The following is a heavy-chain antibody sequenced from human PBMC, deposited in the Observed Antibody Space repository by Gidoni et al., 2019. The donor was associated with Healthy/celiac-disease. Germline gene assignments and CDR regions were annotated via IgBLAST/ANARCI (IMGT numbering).Heavy chain of an antibody. CDR2: ISWNSGSI. J-gene: IGHJ3*02. CDR3: ARPQCRSTSCYGAFDI. D-gene: IGHD2-2*01. Sequence: EVQLVESGGGLVQPGRSLRLSCAASGFTFDAYAMHWVRQAPGKGLEWVSGISWNSGSIGYADSVKGRFTISRDNAKNSLYLQMNSLRAEDTALYYCARPQCRSTSCYGAFDIWGQGTMVTVSS. CDR1: GFTFDAYA. V-gene: IGHV3-9*01.